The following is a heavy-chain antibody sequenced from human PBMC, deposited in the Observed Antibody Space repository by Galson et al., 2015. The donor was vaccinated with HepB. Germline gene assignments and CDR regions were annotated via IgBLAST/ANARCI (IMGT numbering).Heavy chain of an antibody. CDR3: ARVKRGEWYSYYYYGMDV. J-gene: IGHJ6*02. V-gene: IGHV3-7*05. CDR2: IKEDGSEK. CDR1: GFIFSTYW. D-gene: IGHD3-10*01. Sequence: SLRLSCAASGFIFSTYWMNWVRQAPGKGLEWVANIKEDGSEKNYVDSVKGRFTISRDNAKNSLYLQMNSLRAEDTAVYYCARVKRGEWYSYYYYGMDVWGQGTTDTVSS.